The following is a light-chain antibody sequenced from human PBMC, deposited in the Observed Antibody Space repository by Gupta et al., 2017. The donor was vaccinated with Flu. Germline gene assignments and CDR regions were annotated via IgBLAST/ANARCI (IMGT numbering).Light chain of an antibody. Sequence: QSPGTLSLSPGERATLSCRASQSVSSKYLAWYQQKPGQAPRLLIYGTSSRATGIPDRFSGSGSGTDFTLTISRLEPEDFVVYYCQVYATFFGPWDHSGYQ. CDR1: QSVSSKY. CDR3: QVYATF. V-gene: IGKV3-20*01. J-gene: IGKJ3*01. CDR2: GTS.